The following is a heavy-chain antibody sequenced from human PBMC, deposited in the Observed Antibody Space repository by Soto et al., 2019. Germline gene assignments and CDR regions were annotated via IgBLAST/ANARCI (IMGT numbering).Heavy chain of an antibody. CDR1: GYTFTSYD. CDR2: MNPNSGNT. CDR3: ARATYSSSWYVSYYYYHMDV. V-gene: IGHV1-8*01. J-gene: IGHJ6*03. D-gene: IGHD6-13*01. Sequence: ASVKVSCKASGYTFTSYDINWVRQATGQGLEWMGWMNPNSGNTGYAQKFQGRVTMTRNTSISTAYMEMSSLRSEDTAVYYCARATYSSSWYVSYYYYHMDVWGKGTTVTVS.